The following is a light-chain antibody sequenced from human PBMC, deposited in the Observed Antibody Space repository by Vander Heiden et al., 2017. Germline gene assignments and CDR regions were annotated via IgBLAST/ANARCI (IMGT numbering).Light chain of an antibody. CDR3: SSYTSSSTLGV. J-gene: IGLJ3*02. Sequence: QSALTQPASVSGSPGQSITIPCPGTSSDVGGYNYVSWYQQHPGKAPKLMIYEVSNRPSGVSNRFAGSKSGNTASLTISGLQAEDEADYYCSSYTSSSTLGVFGGGTKLT. CDR2: EVS. CDR1: SSDVGGYNY. V-gene: IGLV2-14*01.